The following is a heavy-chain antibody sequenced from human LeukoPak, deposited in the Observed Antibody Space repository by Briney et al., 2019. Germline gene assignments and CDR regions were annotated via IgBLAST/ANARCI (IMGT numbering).Heavy chain of an antibody. J-gene: IGHJ4*02. CDR3: ARGMYYDSNPPDY. D-gene: IGHD3-22*01. V-gene: IGHV3-66*01. Sequence: PGGSLRLSCADSGFTFSNYNMNWVRQAPGKGLEWVSVIYSGGSTYYADSVKGRFTISRDNSKNTLYLQMNSLRAEDTAVYYCARGMYYDSNPPDYWGQGTLVTVSS. CDR2: IYSGGST. CDR1: GFTFSNYN.